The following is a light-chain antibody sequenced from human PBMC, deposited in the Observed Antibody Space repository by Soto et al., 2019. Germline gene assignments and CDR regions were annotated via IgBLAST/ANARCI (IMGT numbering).Light chain of an antibody. Sequence: QSVLTQPASVSASPGQSITIPCTGTSSDLGSYNLVSWFQQYPGKVPKLIIYEVTKRPSGISNRFSGSKTGNTASLTISGLQAEDEADYYCSSYGGSRVLVDFGGGTQLTVL. CDR1: SSDLGSYNL. J-gene: IGLJ7*01. V-gene: IGLV2-23*02. CDR3: SSYGGSRVLVD. CDR2: EVT.